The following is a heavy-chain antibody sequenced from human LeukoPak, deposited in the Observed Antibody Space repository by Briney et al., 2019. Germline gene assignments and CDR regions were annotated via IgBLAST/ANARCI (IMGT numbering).Heavy chain of an antibody. D-gene: IGHD2-15*01. CDR1: GFTFSSYS. Sequence: PGGSLRLSCAASGFTFSSYSMNWVRQAPGKGLEWVSSISSSSSYIYYADSVKGRFTISRDNAKNSLYLQMNSLRAEDTAVYYCARGGYCSGGSCKYYFDYWGQGTPVTVSS. J-gene: IGHJ4*02. CDR2: ISSSSSYI. V-gene: IGHV3-21*01. CDR3: ARGGYCSGGSCKYYFDY.